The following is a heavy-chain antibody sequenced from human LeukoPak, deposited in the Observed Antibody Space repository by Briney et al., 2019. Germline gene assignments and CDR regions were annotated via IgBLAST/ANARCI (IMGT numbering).Heavy chain of an antibody. V-gene: IGHV1-2*02. CDR3: ARALTKDSGYGY. J-gene: IGHJ4*02. CDR2: INPNSGGT. D-gene: IGHD5-12*01. CDR1: GYTFTGYY. Sequence: ASVKVSCKASGYTFTGYYMHWVRQAPGQGLEWMGWINPNSGGTNYAQKFQGRVTMTRDTSIGTAYMELSRLRSDDTAVYYCARALTKDSGYGYWGQGTLVTVSS.